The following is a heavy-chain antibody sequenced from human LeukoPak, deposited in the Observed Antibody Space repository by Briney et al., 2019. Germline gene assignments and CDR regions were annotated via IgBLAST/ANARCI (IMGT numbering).Heavy chain of an antibody. CDR3: TRLPDSHYYDSSGYDSEPFDY. CDR2: IRSKANSYAT. V-gene: IGHV3-73*01. CDR1: GFTFSGSA. J-gene: IGHJ4*02. D-gene: IGHD3-22*01. Sequence: PGGSLRLSCAASGFTFSGSAMHWVCQASGKGLEWVGRIRSKANSYATAYAASVKGRFTISRDDSKNTAYLQMNSLKTEDTAVYYCTRLPDSHYYDSSGYDSEPFDYWGQGTLVTVSS.